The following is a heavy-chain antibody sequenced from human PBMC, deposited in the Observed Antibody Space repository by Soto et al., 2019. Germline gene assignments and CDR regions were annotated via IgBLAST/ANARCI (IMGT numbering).Heavy chain of an antibody. CDR3: ARVKGYCSGGSCYAYHCDYYGMDV. V-gene: IGHV4-61*01. CDR1: GGSVSSGSYY. CDR2: IYYSGST. D-gene: IGHD2-15*01. Sequence: QVQLQESGPGLVKPSETLSLTCTVSGGSVSSGSYYWSWIRKHPGKGLEWIGYIYYSGSTNYNPSLKGRVTILVNTYKNQSSLKLSSVTAADTGVYYWARVKGYCSGGSCYAYHCDYYGMDVCGQGTKVTVSS. J-gene: IGHJ6*02.